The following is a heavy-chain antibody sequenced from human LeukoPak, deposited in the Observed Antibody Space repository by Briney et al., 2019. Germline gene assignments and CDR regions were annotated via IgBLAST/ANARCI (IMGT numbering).Heavy chain of an antibody. CDR2: ISAYNGNT. Sequence: GASVKVSCKASGYTFTSYGISWVRQAPGQGLEWMGWISAYNGNTNYAQKLQGRVTMTTDTSTSTAYMELRSLRSDDTAVYYCARAPRSGWSLYYFDYWGQGTLVTVSS. V-gene: IGHV1-18*04. J-gene: IGHJ4*02. D-gene: IGHD6-19*01. CDR1: GYTFTSYG. CDR3: ARAPRSGWSLYYFDY.